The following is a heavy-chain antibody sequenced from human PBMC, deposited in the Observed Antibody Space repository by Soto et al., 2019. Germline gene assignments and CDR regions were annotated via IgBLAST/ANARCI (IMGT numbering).Heavy chain of an antibody. D-gene: IGHD3-16*01. CDR2: ISAYNGNT. Sequence: ASVKVSCKASGYTFTSYGISWVRQAPGQGLEWMGWISAYNGNTNYAQKLQGRVTMTTDTSTSTAYMELRSLSSVTAADTAVYYCARAYYDTKGYSLDPWGLGTLVTVSS. CDR3: ARAYYDTKGYSLDP. J-gene: IGHJ5*02. CDR1: GYTFTSYG. V-gene: IGHV1-18*01.